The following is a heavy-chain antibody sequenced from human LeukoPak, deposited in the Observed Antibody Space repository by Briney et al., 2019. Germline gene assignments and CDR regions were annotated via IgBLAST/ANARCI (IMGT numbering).Heavy chain of an antibody. CDR3: TRARRSRGYSGYDPYYYYMDV. CDR2: IRSKAYGGTT. V-gene: IGHV3-49*04. J-gene: IGHJ6*03. D-gene: IGHD5-12*01. Sequence: PGGSLRLSCTASGFTFGDYAMTWVRQAPGKGLEWVGFIRSKAYGGTTEYAASVKGRFTISRDDSKSIAYLQMNSLKTEDTAVYYCTRARRSRGYSGYDPYYYYMDVWGKGTTVTISS. CDR1: GFTFGDYA.